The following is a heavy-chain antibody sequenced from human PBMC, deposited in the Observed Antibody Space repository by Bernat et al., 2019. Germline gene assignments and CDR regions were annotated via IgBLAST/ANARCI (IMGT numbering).Heavy chain of an antibody. CDR3: ARIAAAGPFDY. V-gene: IGHV4-39*01. J-gene: IGHJ4*02. D-gene: IGHD6-13*01. CDR1: GGSISSSSYY. CDR2: IYYSGST. Sequence: QLQLQESGPGLVKPSETLSLTCTVSGGSISSSSYYWSWIRQPPGKGLEWIGSIYYSGSTYYNPSLKSRVTISVDTSKNQFSLKLSSVTAADTAVYYCARIAAAGPFDYWGQGTLVTVSS.